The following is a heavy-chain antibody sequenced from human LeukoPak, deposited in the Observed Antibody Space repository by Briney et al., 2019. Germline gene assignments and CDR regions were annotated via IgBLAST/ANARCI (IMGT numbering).Heavy chain of an antibody. CDR1: GFTFRSYS. CDR3: AILAGIAAAA. Sequence: GRSLRLSCAASGFTFRSYSMSWVRQAPGKGLVWVSRINSDGSTTTYADSVKGRLTISRDNAKNTLYLQMNSPRAEDTAIYYCAILAGIAAAAWGQGTLVTDSS. J-gene: IGHJ5*02. V-gene: IGHV3-74*01. D-gene: IGHD6-13*01. CDR2: INSDGSTT.